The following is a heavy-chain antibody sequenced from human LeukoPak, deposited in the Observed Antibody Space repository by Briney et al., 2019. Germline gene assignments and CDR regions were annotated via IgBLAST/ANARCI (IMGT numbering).Heavy chain of an antibody. CDR1: GFSFSGYA. CDR2: VSDSGVNT. J-gene: IGHJ4*02. D-gene: IGHD1-26*01. CDR3: ARGGPRTGASPRPWDFNY. V-gene: IGHV3-23*01. Sequence: PGGSLRLSCEASGFSFSGYAMSWVRQAPGKGLDWVSGVSDSGVNTYYADSVKGRFTISRDNSKYTLFLQMNSLGAEDTAIYYCARGGPRTGASPRPWDFNYWGQGTLVTVPS.